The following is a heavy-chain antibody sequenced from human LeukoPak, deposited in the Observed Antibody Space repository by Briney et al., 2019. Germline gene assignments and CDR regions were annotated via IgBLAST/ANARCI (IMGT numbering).Heavy chain of an antibody. J-gene: IGHJ3*02. CDR1: GYTFTSYG. Sequence: EASVKVSCKASGYTFTSYGISWVRQAPGQGLEWMGWIRAYNGNTNYAQKLQGRVTMTTDTSTSTAYMELRSLRSDDTAVYYCASLVRGGDAFDIWGQGTMVAVSS. CDR3: ASLVRGGDAFDI. V-gene: IGHV1-18*04. D-gene: IGHD3-10*01. CDR2: IRAYNGNT.